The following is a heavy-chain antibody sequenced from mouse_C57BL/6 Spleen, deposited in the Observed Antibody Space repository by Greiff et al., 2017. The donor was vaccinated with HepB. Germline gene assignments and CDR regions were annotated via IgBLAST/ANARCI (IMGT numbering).Heavy chain of an antibody. CDR2: IYPGSGST. CDR3: ARKDAPPDY. V-gene: IGHV1-55*01. J-gene: IGHJ2*01. Sequence: VQLQQPGAELVKPGASVKMSCKASGYTFTSYWITWVKQRPGQGLEWIGDIYPGSGSTNYNEKFKSKATLTVDTPSSTAYMQLSSLTSEDSAVYYCARKDAPPDYWGQGTTLTVSS. CDR1: GYTFTSYW.